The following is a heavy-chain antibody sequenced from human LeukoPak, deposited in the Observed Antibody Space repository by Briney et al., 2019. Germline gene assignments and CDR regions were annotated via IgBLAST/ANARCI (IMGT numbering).Heavy chain of an antibody. CDR1: GYTFTSYG. Sequence: ASLKLSCKPSGYTFTSYGISWERQTPEQGHEWMGWISAYNGNTNYAQKLQGRATMPTDTSTSTAYMELRSLRSDETAVYYCARDRDRRWFGEFSVYYGMDVWGQGTTVTVSS. D-gene: IGHD3-10*01. CDR2: ISAYNGNT. J-gene: IGHJ6*02. CDR3: ARDRDRRWFGEFSVYYGMDV. V-gene: IGHV1-18*01.